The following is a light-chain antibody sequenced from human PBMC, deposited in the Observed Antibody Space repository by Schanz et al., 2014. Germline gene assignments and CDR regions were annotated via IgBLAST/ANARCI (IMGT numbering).Light chain of an antibody. CDR1: QSISAW. CDR2: QAS. Sequence: DIQMTQSPSTLSASVGDRVTITCRASQSISAWLAWYQQKPGKAPNLLIYQASFLQSGVPSRFSGSGSGTDFTFTISRLQPEDIATYYCQHYNNLRWTLGPGTKVEIK. V-gene: IGKV1-5*03. CDR3: QHYNNLRWT. J-gene: IGKJ1*01.